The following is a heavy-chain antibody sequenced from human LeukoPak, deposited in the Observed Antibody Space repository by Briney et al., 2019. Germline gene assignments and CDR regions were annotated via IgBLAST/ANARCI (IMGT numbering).Heavy chain of an antibody. V-gene: IGHV4-39*01. CDR2: IYYSGST. Sequence: SETLSLTCTVSGGSISYTTYYWGWLRQPPGEGLEWIGSIYYSGSTYYNPSLKSRVTISVDTSKNQFSLKLSSVTAADTAVYYCARHPSSLYYYYMDVWGKGTTVTVSS. CDR1: GGSISYTTYY. J-gene: IGHJ6*03. CDR3: ARHPSSLYYYYMDV.